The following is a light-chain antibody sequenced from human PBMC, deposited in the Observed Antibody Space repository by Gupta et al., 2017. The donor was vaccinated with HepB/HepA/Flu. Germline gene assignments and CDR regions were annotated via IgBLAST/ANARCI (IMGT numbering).Light chain of an antibody. CDR1: SSDVGSYNL. J-gene: IGLJ2*01. CDR2: EVS. CDR3: CSYAGRV. V-gene: IGLV2-23*02. Sequence: SALTQPASVSGSPGQSITISCTGTSSDVGSYNLVSWYQQHPGKAPKLMIYEVSKRPSGVSNRFSGSKSGNTASLTIAGLQAEDEADYYCCSYAGRVFGGGTKLTVL.